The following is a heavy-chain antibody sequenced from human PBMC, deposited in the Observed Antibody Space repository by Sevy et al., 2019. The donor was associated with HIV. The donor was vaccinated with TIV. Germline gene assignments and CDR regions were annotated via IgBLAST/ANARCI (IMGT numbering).Heavy chain of an antibody. J-gene: IGHJ6*02. Sequence: GGSLRLSCAASGFTFSTYGMHWVRQAPGMGLEWVAFMRFDGTIKYHRDSVKGRFSISRDNSKNTLYLQMNSLRVEDTAVYFCAKVLHIVEVPAAIDYYYGMDVWGQGTTVTVSS. CDR3: AKVLHIVEVPAAIDYYYGMDV. CDR2: MRFDGTIK. D-gene: IGHD2-2*01. CDR1: GFTFSTYG. V-gene: IGHV3-30*02.